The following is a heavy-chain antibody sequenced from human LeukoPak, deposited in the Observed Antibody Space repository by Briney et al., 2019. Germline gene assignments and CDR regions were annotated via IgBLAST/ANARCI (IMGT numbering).Heavy chain of an antibody. D-gene: IGHD3-3*01. CDR2: INPNSGGT. CDR1: GYTFTGYY. V-gene: IGHV1-2*04. J-gene: IGHJ4*02. CDR3: ARSRPLTYYDFWSGYYYFDY. Sequence: ASVKVSRKASGYTFTGYYMHWVRQAPGQGLEWMGWINPNSGGTNYAQKFQGWVTMTRDTSISTAYMELSRLRSDDTAVYYCARSRPLTYYDFWSGYYYFDYWGQGTLVTVSS.